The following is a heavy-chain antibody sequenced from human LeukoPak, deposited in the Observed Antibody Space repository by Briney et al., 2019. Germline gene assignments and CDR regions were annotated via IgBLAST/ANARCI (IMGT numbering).Heavy chain of an antibody. Sequence: SVKVSCKASGFTFVNSAMQWVRQARGQRLEWIGWIVVGSGHTNYAQKFQGRVTITRDMSTGTAYMELRSLRSEDTVVYYCAATAYYDKDYYMDVWGKGTTVIVSS. CDR2: IVVGSGHT. CDR1: GFTFVNSA. V-gene: IGHV1-58*02. CDR3: AATAYYDKDYYMDV. D-gene: IGHD3-16*01. J-gene: IGHJ6*03.